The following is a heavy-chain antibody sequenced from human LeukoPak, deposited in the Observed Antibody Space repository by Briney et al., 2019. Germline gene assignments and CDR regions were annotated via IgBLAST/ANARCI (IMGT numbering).Heavy chain of an antibody. D-gene: IGHD2-2*02. Sequence: PGGSLRLSCAASGFTFTSHWMSWVRQAPGKGLEWVARMNLDGSEKYYVDSVKVRFTISRDNAKTSLYLQMDSLRAEDTAVYYCAKDPNPREYQLLYGYWGQGTLVTVSS. J-gene: IGHJ4*02. CDR2: MNLDGSEK. CDR3: AKDPNPREYQLLYGY. CDR1: GFTFTSHW. V-gene: IGHV3-7*03.